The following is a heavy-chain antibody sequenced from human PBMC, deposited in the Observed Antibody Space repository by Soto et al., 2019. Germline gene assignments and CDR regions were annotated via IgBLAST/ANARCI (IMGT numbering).Heavy chain of an antibody. CDR3: ARVGTSSGPWGHSGYYYYYYGMYV. Sequence: SETLSLTCTVSGGSISSGGYYCSWIRQHPGKGLEWIGYIYYSGSTYYNPSLKSRVTISVDACKNQFSLKLSSLTAADTAVYYHARVGTSSGPWGHSGYYYYYYGMYVCGQGTMVTV. CDR2: IYYSGST. V-gene: IGHV4-31*03. J-gene: IGHJ6*02. D-gene: IGHD1-1*01. CDR1: GGSISSGGYY.